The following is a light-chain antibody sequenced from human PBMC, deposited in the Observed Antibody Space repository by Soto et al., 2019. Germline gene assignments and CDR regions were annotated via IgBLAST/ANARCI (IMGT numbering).Light chain of an antibody. CDR3: QQYNSYPWT. J-gene: IGKJ1*01. V-gene: IGKV1-5*03. Sequence: DIQMTQSPSTLSASVGDRVTITCRASQSISSWLAWYQQKPGKAPKLLIYKASSLESGVPSRFRGSGSGTEFTLTISILQPDDFATYYCQQYNSYPWTFGHGTKVELK. CDR1: QSISSW. CDR2: KAS.